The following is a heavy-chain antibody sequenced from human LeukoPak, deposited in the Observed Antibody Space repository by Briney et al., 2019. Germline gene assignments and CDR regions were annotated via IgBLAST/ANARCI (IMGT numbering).Heavy chain of an antibody. J-gene: IGHJ4*02. D-gene: IGHD6-19*01. CDR2: INHSGST. V-gene: IGHV4-34*01. CDR1: GGSFSGYY. CDR3: ASRQAVAETGLYYFDY. Sequence: SETLSLTCAVYGGSFSGYYWSWIRQPPGKGLEWIGEINHSGSTNYNPSLKSRVTIPVDTSKNQFSLKLSSVTAADTAVYYCASRQAVAETGLYYFDYWGQGTLVTVSS.